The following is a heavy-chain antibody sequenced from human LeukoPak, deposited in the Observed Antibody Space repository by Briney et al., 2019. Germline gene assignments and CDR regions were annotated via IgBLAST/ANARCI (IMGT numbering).Heavy chain of an antibody. CDR2: INHSGST. CDR3: ATGDTVTFDY. J-gene: IGHJ4*02. CDR1: GGSFSGYY. Sequence: SETLSLTCAVYGGSFSGYYWSWIRQPPGKGLEWIGEINHSGSTNYNPSLKSRVTISVDTSKNQFSLKLSSVTAADTAVYYCATGDTVTFDYWGQGTLVTVSS. V-gene: IGHV4-34*01. D-gene: IGHD4-17*01.